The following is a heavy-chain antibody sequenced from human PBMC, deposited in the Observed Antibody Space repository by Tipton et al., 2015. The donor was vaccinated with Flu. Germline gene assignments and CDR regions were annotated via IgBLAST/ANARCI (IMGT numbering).Heavy chain of an antibody. V-gene: IGHV4-59*01. D-gene: IGHD3-10*01. CDR2: ISYSGST. Sequence: TLSLTCTVSSGSIDTYYWSWIRQLPGKGLEWIGYISYSGSTNYNSSLQSRVTISVDTSKNQFSLTLNSVTAADTAVYYCAREWYGETTYWYFDIWGRGILVTVSS. J-gene: IGHJ2*01. CDR1: SGSIDTYY. CDR3: AREWYGETTYWYFDI.